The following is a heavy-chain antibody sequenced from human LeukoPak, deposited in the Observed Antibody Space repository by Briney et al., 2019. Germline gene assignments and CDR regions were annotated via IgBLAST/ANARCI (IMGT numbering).Heavy chain of an antibody. D-gene: IGHD5-12*01. CDR3: AKRHIAASRNWFDP. CDR2: IHHSGTT. J-gene: IGHJ5*02. Sequence: PSGTLSLTCTVSGGSISSSNWWGWVRQPPGKGLECIGEIHHSGTTNYNPSLKSRVTISVDKSKNEFSLKLNSVTAADTAVYYCAKRHIAASRNWFDPWGQGTLVTVSS. CDR1: GGSISSSNW. V-gene: IGHV4-4*02.